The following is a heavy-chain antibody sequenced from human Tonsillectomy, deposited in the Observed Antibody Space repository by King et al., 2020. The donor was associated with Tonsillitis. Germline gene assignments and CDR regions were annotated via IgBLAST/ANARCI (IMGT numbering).Heavy chain of an antibody. J-gene: IGHJ6*02. V-gene: IGHV3-7*01. CDR1: GFTLDNYW. CDR3: SRLTYYGMEV. Sequence: VQLVESGGGLVQPGGSLRLSCAASGFTLDNYWMTWVRQAPGKGLEWVANIKHDGSEKYYVDSVKGRFTISRDIAKNSLYLQMSSLRAEDTAVYYCSRLTYYGMEVWGRGTTVTVSS. CDR2: IKHDGSEK.